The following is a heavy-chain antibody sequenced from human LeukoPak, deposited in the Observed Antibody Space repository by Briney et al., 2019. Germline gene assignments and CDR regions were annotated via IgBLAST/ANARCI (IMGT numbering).Heavy chain of an antibody. Sequence: QSGGSLRLSCAASGFTFSSYAMHWVRQAPGKGLEWVAVISYDGSNRYYADSVKGRFTISRDNSKNTLYLQMNSLRAEDTAVYYCARSPEYYYESSDYYYVRTFDYWGQGSLVTVSS. CDR1: GFTFSSYA. D-gene: IGHD3-22*01. CDR2: ISYDGSNR. V-gene: IGHV3-30*04. CDR3: ARSPEYYYESSDYYYVRTFDY. J-gene: IGHJ4*02.